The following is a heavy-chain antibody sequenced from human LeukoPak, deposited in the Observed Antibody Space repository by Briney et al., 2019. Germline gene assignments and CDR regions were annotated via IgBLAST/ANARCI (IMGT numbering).Heavy chain of an antibody. V-gene: IGHV1-2*02. CDR2: INANSAAT. Sequence: ASVKVSCKASGYTFTDHYMHWLRQAPGQGLEWMAWINANSAATKYAQKFKGRVTMTRDTSNTTAYMELKSLTSDDTAVYYCPRGGSYQYNYYMDVWGKGTTVTVSS. CDR3: PRGGSYQYNYYMDV. CDR1: GYTFTDHY. J-gene: IGHJ6*03. D-gene: IGHD2-2*01.